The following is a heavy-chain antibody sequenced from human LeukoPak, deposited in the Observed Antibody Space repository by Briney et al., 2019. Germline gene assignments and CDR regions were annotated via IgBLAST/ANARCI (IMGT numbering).Heavy chain of an antibody. CDR3: ARSAEYDFWSGYFGSPGYYYGMDV. D-gene: IGHD3-3*01. CDR1: GGSFSGYY. J-gene: IGHJ6*02. CDR2: INHSGST. Sequence: PSETLSPTCAVYGGSFSGYYWSWIRQPPGKGLEWIGEINHSGSTNYNPSLKSRVTISVDTSKNQFSLKLSSVTAADTAVYYCARSAEYDFWSGYFGSPGYYYGMDVWGQGTTVTVSS. V-gene: IGHV4-34*01.